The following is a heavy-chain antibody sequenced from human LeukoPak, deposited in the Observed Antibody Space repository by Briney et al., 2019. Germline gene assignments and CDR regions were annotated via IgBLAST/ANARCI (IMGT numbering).Heavy chain of an antibody. CDR2: ISAYNGNT. Sequence: ASVKVSCKASGGTFSSYAISWVRQAPGQGLEWMGWISAYNGNTNYAQKLQGRVTMTTDTSTSTAYMELRSLRSDDTAVYYCARAGVTMIVVGAYYYYYGMDVWGQGTTVTVSS. CDR1: GGTFSSYA. J-gene: IGHJ6*02. D-gene: IGHD3-22*01. CDR3: ARAGVTMIVVGAYYYYYGMDV. V-gene: IGHV1-18*01.